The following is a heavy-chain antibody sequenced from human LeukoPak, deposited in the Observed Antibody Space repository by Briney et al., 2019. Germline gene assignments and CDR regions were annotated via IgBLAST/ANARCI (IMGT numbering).Heavy chain of an antibody. CDR2: TYYRSTWYN. D-gene: IGHD2-2*01. CDR1: GDIVSSNSVT. Sequence: SQTLSLTCAIPGDIVSSNSVTWNWIRQSPSRGLEWLGRTYYRSTWYNDYAVSVRGRITVNPDTSKNQFSLHLNSVTPEDTAVYYCARRLTQYDCFDPWGQGILVTVSS. CDR3: ARRLTQYDCFDP. J-gene: IGHJ5*02. V-gene: IGHV6-1*01.